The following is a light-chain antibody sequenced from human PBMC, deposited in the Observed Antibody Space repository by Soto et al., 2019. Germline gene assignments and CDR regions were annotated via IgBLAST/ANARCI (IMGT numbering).Light chain of an antibody. V-gene: IGLV2-8*01. CDR3: SSYAGSNNVV. CDR2: EVS. J-gene: IGLJ2*01. Sequence: QSVLSQPPSASGSPGQSVTISCTGTSSDVGGYNYVSWYQQHPGKAPKLMIYEVSKRPSGVPDRFSGSKSGNTASLTVFGLQPEDDSNYYCSSYAGSNNVVFGGGTKLTVL. CDR1: SSDVGGYNY.